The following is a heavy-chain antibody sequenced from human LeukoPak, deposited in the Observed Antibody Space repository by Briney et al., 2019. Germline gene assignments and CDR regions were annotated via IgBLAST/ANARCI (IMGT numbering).Heavy chain of an antibody. D-gene: IGHD2-21*01. CDR3: ARYSSAFDI. J-gene: IGHJ3*02. V-gene: IGHV3-30-3*01. Sequence: AGGSLRLSCAASGFTFSSYAMHWVRQAPGKGLEWVAVISYGGSKKYYADSVKGRLTISRDNSKNTLYLQMNSLSAEDTAVYYCARYSSAFDIWGQGTMVTVSS. CDR2: ISYGGSKK. CDR1: GFTFSSYA.